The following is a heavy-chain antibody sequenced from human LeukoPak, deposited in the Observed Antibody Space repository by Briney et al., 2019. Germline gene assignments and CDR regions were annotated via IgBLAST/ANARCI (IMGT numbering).Heavy chain of an antibody. CDR2: ISSSSSSYI. Sequence: GGSLRLSCAASGFTFSSYSMNWVRQAPGKGLEWVSSISSSSSSYIYYADSVKGRFTISRDNAKNSLYLQMNSLRAEDTAVYYCATHPPDFWSGPMDIWGQGTMVTVSS. D-gene: IGHD3-3*01. J-gene: IGHJ3*02. CDR3: ATHPPDFWSGPMDI. CDR1: GFTFSSYS. V-gene: IGHV3-21*04.